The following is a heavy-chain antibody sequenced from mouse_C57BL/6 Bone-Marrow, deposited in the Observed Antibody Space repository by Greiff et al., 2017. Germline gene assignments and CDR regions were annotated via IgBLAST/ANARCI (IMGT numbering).Heavy chain of an antibody. J-gene: IGHJ3*01. CDR1: GYTFTSYW. V-gene: IGHV1-55*01. CDR2: IYPGSGSP. D-gene: IGHD1-1*01. CDR3: EGDCGSRFGFAD. Sequence: QVQLQQSGAEFVKPGASVKMSCKASGYTFTSYWLTWVKQRPGQGLEWFGDIYPGSGSPNYNEKFKSKATLTVDISSSTTYMQLSSLTSKDSAVYYCEGDCGSRFGFADWGKGTLVTVSA.